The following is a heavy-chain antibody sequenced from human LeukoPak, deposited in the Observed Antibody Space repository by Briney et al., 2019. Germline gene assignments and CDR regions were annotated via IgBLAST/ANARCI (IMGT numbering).Heavy chain of an antibody. CDR3: AKCDETGTTRWFDP. D-gene: IGHD1-7*01. Sequence: GASVKVSCKASGYTFINYCMHWVRQAPGQGLEWMGLISPSGSTTYAQNFQGRVTMTRDTSTSTLYMELSSLRSDDTAIYYRAKCDETGTTRWFDPWGQGTLVTVSS. CDR1: GYTFINYC. V-gene: IGHV1-46*01. J-gene: IGHJ5*02. CDR2: ISPSGST.